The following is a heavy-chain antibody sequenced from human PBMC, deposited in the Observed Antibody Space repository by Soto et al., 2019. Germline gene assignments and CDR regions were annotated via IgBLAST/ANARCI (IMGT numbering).Heavy chain of an antibody. V-gene: IGHV3-23*01. Sequence: GGSPRLSCAASGFTFSSYAMSWVRQAPGKGLEWVSAISGGGGSTYYADSVKGRFTISRDNSKNTLYLQMNSLRAEDTAVYYCAKGSGYNWNSFGYWGQGNLVTVSS. J-gene: IGHJ4*02. CDR1: GFTFSSYA. CDR2: ISGGGGST. CDR3: AKGSGYNWNSFGY. D-gene: IGHD1-20*01.